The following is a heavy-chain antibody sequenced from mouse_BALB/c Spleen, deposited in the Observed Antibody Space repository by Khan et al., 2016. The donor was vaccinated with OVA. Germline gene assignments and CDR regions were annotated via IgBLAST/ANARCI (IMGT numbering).Heavy chain of an antibody. Sequence: EVQLVESGPGLVKPSQSLTLTCTVTGYSITSDYAWNWIRQFPGSKLEWMGSIHYSGSTSYNPSLKSRISITRDTSKNQFFLQLNSVTTEDTATYYCARRSVWGAGTTVTVSS. J-gene: IGHJ1*01. V-gene: IGHV3-2*02. CDR1: GYSITSDYA. CDR2: IHYSGST. CDR3: ARRSV.